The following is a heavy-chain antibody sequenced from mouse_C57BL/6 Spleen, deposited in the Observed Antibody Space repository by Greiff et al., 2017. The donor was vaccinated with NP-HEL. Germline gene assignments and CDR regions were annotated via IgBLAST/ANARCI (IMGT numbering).Heavy chain of an antibody. V-gene: IGHV1-76*01. J-gene: IGHJ2*01. D-gene: IGHD1-1*01. CDR2: IYPGSGNT. CDR1: GYTFTDYY. Sequence: QVQLQQSGAELVRPGASVKLSCKASGYTFTDYYINWVKQRPGQGLEWIARIYPGSGNTYYNEKFKGKATLTAEKSSSTAYMQLSSLTSEDSAVYFCARGWFTTVLAFDYWGQGTTLTVSS. CDR3: ARGWFTTVLAFDY.